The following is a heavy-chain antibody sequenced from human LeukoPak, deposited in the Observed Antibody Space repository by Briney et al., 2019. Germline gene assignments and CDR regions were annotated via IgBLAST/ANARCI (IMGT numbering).Heavy chain of an antibody. CDR1: GYTFTGYY. J-gene: IGHJ5*02. CDR2: IIPIFGTA. CDR3: ARDRWGSPNSAITIFGVVSGNWFDP. V-gene: IGHV1-69*05. Sequence: GASVKVSCKASGYTFTGYYMHWVRQAPGQGLEWMGRIIPIFGTANYAQRFQGRVTITTDESTSTAYMELSSLRSEDTAVYYCARDRWGSPNSAITIFGVVSGNWFDPWGQGTLVTVSS. D-gene: IGHD3-3*01.